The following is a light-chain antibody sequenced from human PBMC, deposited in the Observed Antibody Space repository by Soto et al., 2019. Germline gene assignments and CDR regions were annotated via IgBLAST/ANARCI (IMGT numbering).Light chain of an antibody. J-gene: IGLJ3*02. CDR2: DVS. V-gene: IGLV2-14*03. Sequence: QSVLTQPASVSGSPGQSITITCNGSNTDVGHDEFVSWYQQHPGKAPKLIIYDVSRRPSGVSDRFSGSKSGNTASLTISGLQAEDEADYYCGSYTSDKTWVFDGGTKLTVL. CDR1: NTDVGHDEF. CDR3: GSYTSDKTWV.